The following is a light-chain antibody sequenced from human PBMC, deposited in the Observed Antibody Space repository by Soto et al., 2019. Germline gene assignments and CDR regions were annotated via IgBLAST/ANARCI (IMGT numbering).Light chain of an antibody. V-gene: IGKV3-20*01. CDR2: GAS. CDR1: QSVSSSY. Sequence: EIVLTQSPGTLSLSPGERATLSCRASQSVSSSYLAWYQQKPGQAPSLLIYGASSMATGIPDRFSGSGSGTDFTLTISRLEPEDFAVYYCQQYGSAPGYTFGQGTKLEIK. CDR3: QQYGSAPGYT. J-gene: IGKJ2*01.